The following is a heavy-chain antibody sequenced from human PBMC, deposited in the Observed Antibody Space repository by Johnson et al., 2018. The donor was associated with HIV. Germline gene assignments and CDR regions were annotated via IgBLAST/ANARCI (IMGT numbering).Heavy chain of an antibody. Sequence: VQLVESGGGVVQPGRSLRLSCAASGFTFSSYAMHWVRQAPGKGLEWVSGLSWNSGNIGYADSVKGRFTISRDNAKNSLYLQMNSLRAEDTAVYYCARGPSQLYWPDVAFDIWGQGTTVTVSS. D-gene: IGHD2-8*02. CDR3: ARGPSQLYWPDVAFDI. CDR1: GFTFSSYA. CDR2: LSWNSGNI. J-gene: IGHJ3*02. V-gene: IGHV3-9*01.